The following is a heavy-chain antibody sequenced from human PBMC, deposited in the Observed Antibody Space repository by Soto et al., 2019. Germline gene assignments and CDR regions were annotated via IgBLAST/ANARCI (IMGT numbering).Heavy chain of an antibody. CDR1: GYTFTSYA. J-gene: IGHJ6*02. CDR3: AREFPITLVRGVMDV. Sequence: ASVKVSCKASGYTFTSYAMHWVRQAPGQRLEWMGWINAGNGNTKYSQKFQGRVTITRDTSASTAYMELSSLRSEDTAVYYCAREFPITLVRGVMDVWGQGTTVTVSS. D-gene: IGHD3-10*01. V-gene: IGHV1-3*01. CDR2: INAGNGNT.